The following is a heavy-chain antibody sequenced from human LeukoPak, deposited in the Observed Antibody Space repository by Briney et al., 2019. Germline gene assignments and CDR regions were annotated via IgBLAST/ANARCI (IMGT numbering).Heavy chain of an antibody. Sequence: PGGSLRLSCAASGFTFSNAWMSWVRQAPGKGLEWVGRIKSKTDGGTTDYAAPVKGRFTISRDDSKNTLYLQMNSLKTEDTAVYYCTTPYNWNPLDAFDIWGQGTMVTVSS. J-gene: IGHJ3*02. V-gene: IGHV3-15*01. CDR2: IKSKTDGGTT. D-gene: IGHD1-20*01. CDR1: GFTFSNAW. CDR3: TTPYNWNPLDAFDI.